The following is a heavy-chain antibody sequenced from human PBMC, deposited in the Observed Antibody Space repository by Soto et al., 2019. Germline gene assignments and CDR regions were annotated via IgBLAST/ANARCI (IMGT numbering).Heavy chain of an antibody. Sequence: GGSLRLSCAASGFIFSSYWLHWVRKVPGKGLMWVSRANSDGSSTIYADSVKGRFTMSRDNIKNTLYLQMNSLTAEDTAVYYCVRGVYLSFTMDVCGEGTTVT. V-gene: IGHV3-74*01. CDR3: VRGVYLSFTMDV. J-gene: IGHJ6*02. CDR2: ANSDGSST. CDR1: GFIFSSYW.